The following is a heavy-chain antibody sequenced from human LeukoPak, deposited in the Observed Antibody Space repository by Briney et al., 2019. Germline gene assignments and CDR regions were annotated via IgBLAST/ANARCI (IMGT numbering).Heavy chain of an antibody. J-gene: IGHJ6*03. Sequence: ASVKVSCKASGYTFTSYYMHWVRQAPGQGLEWMGIINPSGGSTSYAQKFQGRVTITRNTSISTAYMELSSLRSEDTAVYYCARRIYDFWSGADYYYMDVWGKGTTVTVSS. CDR1: GYTFTSYY. V-gene: IGHV1-46*01. CDR3: ARRIYDFWSGADYYYMDV. CDR2: INPSGGST. D-gene: IGHD3-3*01.